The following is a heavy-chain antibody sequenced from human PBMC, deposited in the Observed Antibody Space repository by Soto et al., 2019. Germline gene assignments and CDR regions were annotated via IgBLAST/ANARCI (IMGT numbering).Heavy chain of an antibody. V-gene: IGHV3-30-3*01. CDR3: GRDLAYYGWRMIDY. D-gene: IGHD3-10*01. J-gene: IGHJ4*02. Sequence: QVQLVESGGGVVQPGRSLRLSCAASGFTFSSYAMHWVRQAPGKGLEWVAVISYDGSNKYYADSVKGRFTISRDNSKNTLYLKMNGLRAGDTAVYYGGRDLAYYGWRMIDYWGQGTLVTVPS. CDR2: ISYDGSNK. CDR1: GFTFSSYA.